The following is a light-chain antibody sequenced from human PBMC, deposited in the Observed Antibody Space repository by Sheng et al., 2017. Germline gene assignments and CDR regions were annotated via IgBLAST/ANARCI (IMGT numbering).Light chain of an antibody. CDR1: SSDVGNYNY. CDR2: DVS. CDR3: SSYTSSTTYV. Sequence: QSVLTQPASVSGSPGQSITISCTGTSSDVGNYNYVSWYHQHPGKAPKLMIYDVSNRPSGVSNRFSGSKSGNTASLTISGLQAEDEAEYFCSSYTSSTTYVFGTGTKVTVL. V-gene: IGLV2-14*03. J-gene: IGLJ1*01.